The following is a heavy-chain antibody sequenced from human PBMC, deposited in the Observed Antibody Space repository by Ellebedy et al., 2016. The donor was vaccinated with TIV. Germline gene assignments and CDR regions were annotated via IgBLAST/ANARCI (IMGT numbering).Heavy chain of an antibody. CDR1: GYTFTSYY. CDR2: INPSGGST. CDR3: ARTYPFDY. J-gene: IGHJ4*02. V-gene: IGHV1-46*01. Sequence: AASVKVSCKPSGYTFTSYYMHWVRQAPGQGLEWMGLINPSGGSTTYAQKFQGRVTMTRDRSTSTFYMELTSLRSEDTAVYYCARTYPFDYWGQGTLVIVSS.